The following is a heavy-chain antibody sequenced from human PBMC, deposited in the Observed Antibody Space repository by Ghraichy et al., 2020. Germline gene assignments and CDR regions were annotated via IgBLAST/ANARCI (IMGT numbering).Heavy chain of an antibody. V-gene: IGHV3-30*18. CDR2: ISYDGSNK. J-gene: IGHJ3*01. Sequence: GGSLRLSCAASGFTFSSYGMHWVRQAPGKGLEWVAVISYDGSNKYYADSVKGRFTISRDNSKNTLYLQMNGLRAEDTAVYYCAKDNAHRMYDSSGYYPQGVWGQGTMVTVSS. CDR3: AKDNAHRMYDSSGYYPQGV. CDR1: GFTFSSYG. D-gene: IGHD3-22*01.